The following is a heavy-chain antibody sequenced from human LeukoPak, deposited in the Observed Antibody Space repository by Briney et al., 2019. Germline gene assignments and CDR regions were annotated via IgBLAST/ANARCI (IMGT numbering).Heavy chain of an antibody. J-gene: IGHJ3*02. CDR3: ARGLLREYAFDI. CDR1: GFTFSNYP. Sequence: GGSLRLSCAASGFTFSNYPIHWVRQAPGKGLEWVAVISSDGSTKYYADSVKGRFTISRDNSKNTLYLHMNSLRAEDTAVYFCARGLLREYAFDIWGQGTMVTVS. CDR2: ISSDGSTK. V-gene: IGHV3-30*14. D-gene: IGHD2-15*01.